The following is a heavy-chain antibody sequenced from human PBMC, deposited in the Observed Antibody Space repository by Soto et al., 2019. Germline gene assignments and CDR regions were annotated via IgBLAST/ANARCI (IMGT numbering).Heavy chain of an antibody. D-gene: IGHD3-22*01. CDR3: AKDARKNYDSSCYYYDPYYFDY. Sequence: QVQLVESGGGVVQPARSLRLSCAASGFTFSSYGMHWVRQAPGKGLEWVAVISYDGSNKYYADSVKGRFTISRHNSKNPVYLQMNSLRAEGTDVYYSAKDARKNYDSSCYYYDPYYFDYWGQGALVTVSS. V-gene: IGHV3-30*18. J-gene: IGHJ4*02. CDR1: GFTFSSYG. CDR2: ISYDGSNK.